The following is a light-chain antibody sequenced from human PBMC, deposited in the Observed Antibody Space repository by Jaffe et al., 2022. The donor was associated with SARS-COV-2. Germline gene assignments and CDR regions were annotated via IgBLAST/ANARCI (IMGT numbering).Light chain of an antibody. Sequence: DIQMTQSPSSLSASVGDRVTITCRASQRISTYLNWYQQKPREAPKVLIYAASSLQSGVPSRFSGTGSGTEFSLTISSLQPEDFATYYCQQTYSTPWTFGQGTKVEIK. CDR2: AAS. J-gene: IGKJ1*01. CDR3: QQTYSTPWT. V-gene: IGKV1-39*01. CDR1: QRISTY.